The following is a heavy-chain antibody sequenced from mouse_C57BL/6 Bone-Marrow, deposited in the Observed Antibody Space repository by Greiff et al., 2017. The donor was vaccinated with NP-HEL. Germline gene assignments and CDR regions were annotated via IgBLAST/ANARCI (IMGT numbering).Heavy chain of an antibody. Sequence: LQESGAELARPGASVKLSCKASGYTFTSYGISWVKQRTGQGLEWIGEIYPRSGNTYYNEKFKGKATLTADKSSSTAYMELRSLTSEDSAVYFCAREAIYYYGSRYFDVWGTGTTVTVSS. D-gene: IGHD1-1*01. CDR1: GYTFTSYG. V-gene: IGHV1-81*01. CDR3: AREAIYYYGSRYFDV. CDR2: IYPRSGNT. J-gene: IGHJ1*03.